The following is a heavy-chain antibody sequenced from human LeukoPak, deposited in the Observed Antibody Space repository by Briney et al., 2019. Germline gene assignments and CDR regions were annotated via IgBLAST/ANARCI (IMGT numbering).Heavy chain of an antibody. CDR3: AADRRGYCDGDCFSA. V-gene: IGHV1-58*02. J-gene: IGHJ5*02. CDR2: IVVGSGNT. D-gene: IGHD2-21*02. Sequence: SVKVSCKASGFTFTSSAMQWVRQARGQRLEWIGWIVVGSGNTNYARKFQERVTITRDMSTSTAYMELSSLRSEDTAVCYCAADRRGYCDGDCFSAWGQGTLVTVS. CDR1: GFTFTSSA.